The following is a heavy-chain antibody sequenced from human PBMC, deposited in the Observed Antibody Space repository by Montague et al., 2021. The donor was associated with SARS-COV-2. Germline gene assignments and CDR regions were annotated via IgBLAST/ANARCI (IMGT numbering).Heavy chain of an antibody. CDR2: INDGGTT. V-gene: IGHV4-34*01. D-gene: IGHD1-26*01. CDR3: ARWDPQIRTLFGFHGKSANDY. CDR1: GESFSGYY. Sequence: SETLSLTCAVYGESFSGYYWTWVRQSPGRGLEWIAEINDGGTTNYNWALKSRVTISVDTSKNQFSLKLSSVTVADTAMYYCARWDPQIRTLFGFHGKSANDYWGQGTLVSVSS. J-gene: IGHJ4*02.